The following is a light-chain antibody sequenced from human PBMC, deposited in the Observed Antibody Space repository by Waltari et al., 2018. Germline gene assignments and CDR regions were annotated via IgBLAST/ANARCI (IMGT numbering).Light chain of an antibody. CDR2: DVT. V-gene: IGLV2-14*03. J-gene: IGLJ1*01. Sequence: HSALTQPASVSGSPGQSITISCTGTRSDVGGYDFVSWYRQHPEKAPNLIIFDVTERPSGIPARISGSKSGHTASLTISGLHSDDEADYYCASYSSSSNYVFGSGTTVT. CDR3: ASYSSSSNYV. CDR1: RSDVGGYDF.